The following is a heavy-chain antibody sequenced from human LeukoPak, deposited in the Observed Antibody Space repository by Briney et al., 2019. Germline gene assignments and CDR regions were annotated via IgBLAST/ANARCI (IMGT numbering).Heavy chain of an antibody. CDR3: ARGGDSYFDY. J-gene: IGHJ4*02. CDR2: IIPILGIA. V-gene: IGHV1-69*04. D-gene: IGHD4-17*01. Sequence: LRASVKVSCKASGGTFSSYAISWVRQAPGQGLEWMGRIIPILGIANYAQKFQGRVTITAGKSTSTAYMELSSLRSEDTAVYYCARGGDSYFDYWGQGTLVTVSS. CDR1: GGTFSSYA.